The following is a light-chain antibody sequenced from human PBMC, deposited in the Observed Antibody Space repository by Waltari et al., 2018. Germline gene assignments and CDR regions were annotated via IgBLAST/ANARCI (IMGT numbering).Light chain of an antibody. J-gene: IGLJ1*01. CDR2: GVN. CDR1: SSDVGGYDF. CDR3: SSYTTSGTLV. V-gene: IGLV2-14*01. Sequence: QSAPTQTASVSGSPGQSITISCTGTSSDVGGYDFVPWHQQYPGKAPKVMIYGVNNRPSGFSNRFSGSKSGNTASLIISGLQADDEADYYCSSYTTSGTLVFGTGTKVTVL.